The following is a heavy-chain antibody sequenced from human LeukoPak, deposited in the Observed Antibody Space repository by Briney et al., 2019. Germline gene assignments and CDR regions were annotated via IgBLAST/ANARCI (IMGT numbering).Heavy chain of an antibody. CDR2: ISSSGSTI. V-gene: IGHV3-11*04. Sequence: EGSLRLSCAASGFTFSDYYMSWIRQAPGKGLEWVSYISSSGSTIYYADSVKGRFTISRDNTKSSLYLQMNSLTVEDTAIYYCARCLWSSSRYMDSWGQGTLVTVSA. CDR3: ARCLWSSSRYMDS. CDR1: GFTFSDYY. J-gene: IGHJ5*01. D-gene: IGHD3-3*01.